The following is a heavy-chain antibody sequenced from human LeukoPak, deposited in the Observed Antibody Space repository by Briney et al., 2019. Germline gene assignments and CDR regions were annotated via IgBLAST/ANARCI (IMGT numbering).Heavy chain of an antibody. V-gene: IGHV3-30*02. D-gene: IGHD3-3*01. J-gene: IGHJ6*03. CDR1: GFTFSSYG. CDR2: IRYDGSNK. Sequence: GGSLRLSCAASGFTFSSYGMHWVRQAPGKGLEWVAFIRYDGSNKYYADSVKGRFTISRDNSKNTLYLQMNSLRAEDTAVYYCAKSGSIFGVELYYYYYMDVWGKGTTVTVFS. CDR3: AKSGSIFGVELYYYYYMDV.